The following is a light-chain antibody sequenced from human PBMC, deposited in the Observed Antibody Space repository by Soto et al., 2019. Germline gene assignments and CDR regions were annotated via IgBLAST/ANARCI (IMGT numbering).Light chain of an antibody. CDR1: RSDVGGYNH. J-gene: IGLJ1*01. V-gene: IGLV2-14*03. Sequence: QSALTQPXSVSGSPGQSITISCTGTRSDVGGYNHVSWYQHHPGKAPKVIIYDVSNRPSGVSNRFSGSKSGNTASLTFSGLQAEDEADYYCSSYTSSSTYVFGTGTKVTVL. CDR2: DVS. CDR3: SSYTSSSTYV.